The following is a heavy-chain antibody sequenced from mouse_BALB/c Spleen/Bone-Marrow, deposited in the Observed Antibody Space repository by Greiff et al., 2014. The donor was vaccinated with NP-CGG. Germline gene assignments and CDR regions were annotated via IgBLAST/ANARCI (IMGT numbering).Heavy chain of an antibody. J-gene: IGHJ2*01. CDR2: IDPSDSET. CDR3: ARYDYGLDY. V-gene: IGHV1S126*01. Sequence: VQLQQSGPQLVRPGASVKISCKASGYSFTNYWMHWVKQRPGQGLEWIGMIDPSDSETRLNQKFKDKATLTVDKSSITAYMQLSSPTPEDSAVYYCARYDYGLDYWGQDTTLTVSS. CDR1: GYSFTNYW. D-gene: IGHD2-4*01.